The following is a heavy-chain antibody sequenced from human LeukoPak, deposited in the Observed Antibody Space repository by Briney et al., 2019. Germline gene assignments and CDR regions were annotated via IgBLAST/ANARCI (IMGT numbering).Heavy chain of an antibody. D-gene: IGHD3-10*01. CDR3: ARARGVKYYYYYMDV. Sequence: SETLSLTCTVSGGSTISGNYYWSWIRQPAGKELEWIGRIYTSGSTNYNPSLKSRVTISVDTSKNQFSLKLSSVTAADTAVYYCARARGVKYYYYYMDVWGKGTTVTISS. V-gene: IGHV4-61*02. CDR1: GGSTISGNYY. J-gene: IGHJ6*03. CDR2: IYTSGST.